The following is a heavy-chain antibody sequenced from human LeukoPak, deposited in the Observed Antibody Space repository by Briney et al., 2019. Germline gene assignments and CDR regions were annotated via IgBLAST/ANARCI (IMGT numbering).Heavy chain of an antibody. CDR1: GYTFTNYY. D-gene: IGHD3-22*01. V-gene: IGHV1-46*01. J-gene: IGHJ3*02. Sequence: ASVTVSFKSSGYTFTNYYMDWVRQAPGQGREWMGIINPSGGSTSYAQKFQGRVTMTRDMATSTVYMELSSLRSEDTAVYYCAREVTMIPHVAFDIWGQGTMVTVSS. CDR2: INPSGGST. CDR3: AREVTMIPHVAFDI.